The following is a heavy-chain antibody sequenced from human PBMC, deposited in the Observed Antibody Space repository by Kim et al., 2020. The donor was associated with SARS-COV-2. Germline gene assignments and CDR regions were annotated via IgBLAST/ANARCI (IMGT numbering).Heavy chain of an antibody. Sequence: ASVKVSCKASGYTFTSYAMNWVRQAPGQGLEWMGWINTNTGNPTYAQGFTGRFVFSLDTSVSTAYLQISSLKAEDTAVYYCARSSPFLWFGEVMSWFDPWGQGTLVTVSS. J-gene: IGHJ5*02. V-gene: IGHV7-4-1*02. D-gene: IGHD3-10*01. CDR2: INTNTGNP. CDR1: GYTFTSYA. CDR3: ARSSPFLWFGEVMSWFDP.